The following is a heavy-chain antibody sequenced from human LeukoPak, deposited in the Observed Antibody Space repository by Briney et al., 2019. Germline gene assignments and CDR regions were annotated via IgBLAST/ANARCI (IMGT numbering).Heavy chain of an antibody. CDR3: ARDARGYSYIDY. J-gene: IGHJ4*02. CDR2: IYYSGST. V-gene: IGHV4-61*01. Sequence: PSETLSLTCTVSAGSISSSSHHWGWIRQSPGKGLEWIAYIYYSGSTNYNPSLKSRVTISVDTSKNQFSLKLSSVTAADTAVYYCARDARGYSYIDYWGQGTLVTVSS. D-gene: IGHD5-18*01. CDR1: AGSISSSSHH.